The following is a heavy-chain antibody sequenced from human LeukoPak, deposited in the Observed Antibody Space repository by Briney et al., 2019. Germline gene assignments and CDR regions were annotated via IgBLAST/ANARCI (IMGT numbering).Heavy chain of an antibody. J-gene: IGHJ5*02. V-gene: IGHV4-39*01. CDR1: GFTFSNYA. D-gene: IGHD3-10*01. CDR3: ARHYGP. CDR2: IYDSGST. Sequence: GSLRLSCAASGFTFSNYAMSWVRQAPGKGLEWIGSIYDSGSTYYNPSLKSRVTISVDTSKNQFSLKLNSVTAADTAVYYCARHYGPWGQGTLVTVSS.